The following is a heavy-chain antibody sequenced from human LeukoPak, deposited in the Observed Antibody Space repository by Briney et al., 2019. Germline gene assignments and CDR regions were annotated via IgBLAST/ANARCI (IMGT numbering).Heavy chain of an antibody. CDR3: ARGPTYYYDSSGYYD. V-gene: IGHV4-34*01. CDR2: INHSGST. CDR1: GGSFSGYY. J-gene: IGHJ4*02. D-gene: IGHD3-22*01. Sequence: SETLSLTCAVYGGSFSGYYWSWIRQPPGKGLEWIGEINHSGSTNYNPSLKSRVTISVDTPKNQFSLKLSSVTAADTAVYYCARGPTYYYDSSGYYDWGQGTLVTVSS.